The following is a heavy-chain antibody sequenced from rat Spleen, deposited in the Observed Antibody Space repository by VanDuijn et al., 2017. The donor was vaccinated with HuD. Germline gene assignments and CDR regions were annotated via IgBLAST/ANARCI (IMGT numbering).Heavy chain of an antibody. Sequence: EVQLVESDGGLVQPGKSLKLSCAASGFTFNNYVMTWVRQAPTKGLEWVATISFDGGRNFYRDSVKGRFTISRDNAKRSLYLQMDSLRSEDTATYYCATTPLYYSADPYYFDYWGQGVMVTVSS. V-gene: IGHV5-29*01. J-gene: IGHJ2*01. CDR1: GFTFNNYV. CDR3: ATTPLYYSADPYYFDY. D-gene: IGHD1-1*01. CDR2: ISFDGGRN.